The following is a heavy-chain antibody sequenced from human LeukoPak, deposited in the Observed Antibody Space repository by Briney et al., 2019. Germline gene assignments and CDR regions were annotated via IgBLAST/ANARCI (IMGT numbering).Heavy chain of an antibody. CDR1: GRPFSSSI. CDR2: MSFDGSQ. D-gene: IGHD5-12*01. CDR3: AREGHTSGFCGAFDI. Sequence: GGSLRLSCALSGRPFSSSIMLWVRQAPGKGLEWVAGMSFDGSQYYVDSVKGRFTISRDNSGNTVFLHMTSLRPEDTAVYFCAREGHTSGFCGAFDIWGQGTTVTISS. J-gene: IGHJ3*02. V-gene: IGHV3-30*03.